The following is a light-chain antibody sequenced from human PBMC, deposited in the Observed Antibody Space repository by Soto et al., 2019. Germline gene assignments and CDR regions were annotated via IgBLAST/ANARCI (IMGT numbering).Light chain of an antibody. CDR1: QSVSSTY. V-gene: IGKV3-20*01. CDR3: QQYGSSPQRT. J-gene: IGKJ1*01. Sequence: IVLTQSPGTLSLSPGETATLSCRASQSVSSTYLAWYQQKPGQAPRLLIYGASTRATGIPDRFGGSGSGTDFTLTISRLEPEDFAVYYCQQYGSSPQRTFGQGTKVEIK. CDR2: GAS.